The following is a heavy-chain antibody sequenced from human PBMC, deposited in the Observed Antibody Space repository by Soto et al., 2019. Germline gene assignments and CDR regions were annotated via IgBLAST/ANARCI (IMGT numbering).Heavy chain of an antibody. Sequence: QVQLVQSGAEVKKPGSSVKVSCKASGGTFSSYAISWVRQAPGHGLEWMGGIIPICGTANYAQKFQGRVTISADESTSTAYMELSSLRSEDTAVYYCARDTMNYYGSGHDYWGEGTLVTVSS. CDR3: ARDTMNYYGSGHDY. CDR1: GGTFSSYA. D-gene: IGHD3-10*01. V-gene: IGHV1-69*01. J-gene: IGHJ4*02. CDR2: IIPICGTA.